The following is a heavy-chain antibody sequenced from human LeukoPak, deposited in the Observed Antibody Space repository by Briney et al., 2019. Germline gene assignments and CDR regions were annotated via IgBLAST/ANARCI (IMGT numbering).Heavy chain of an antibody. CDR2: ISGSGGST. V-gene: IGHV3-23*01. D-gene: IGHD3-22*01. CDR1: GFTSSSYA. Sequence: GGSLTPAWAVYGFTSSSYATGCVRQAPGKGLEWVSAISGSGGSTYYADSVKGRFIICRDNSKNTLYMRMNSLRAEDTAVYYCAKDHGTYYLDSVGSRNTYWGQGTLVTVSS. CDR3: AKDHGTYYLDSVGSRNTY. J-gene: IGHJ4*02.